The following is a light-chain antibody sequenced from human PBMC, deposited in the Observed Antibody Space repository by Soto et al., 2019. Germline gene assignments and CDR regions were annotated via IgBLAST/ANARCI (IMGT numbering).Light chain of an antibody. CDR3: QQYNNWPRT. V-gene: IGKV3D-15*01. J-gene: IGKJ1*01. Sequence: DIVITQSPATLSVSPGERATLSCRASHSINTSFLAWFQQKPGQAPRLLIYAASTRATGIPARFSGSGSGTEFTLTISSLQSEDFAVYYCQQYNNWPRTFGQGTKVDIK. CDR1: HSINTSF. CDR2: AAS.